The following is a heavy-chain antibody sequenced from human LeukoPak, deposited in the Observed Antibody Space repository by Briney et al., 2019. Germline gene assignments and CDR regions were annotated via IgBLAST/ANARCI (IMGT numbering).Heavy chain of an antibody. CDR2: IYTSGSS. CDR3: SRAAYGDYRYYSFYLDV. V-gene: IGHV4-4*07. Sequence: PSETLSLTCTVSGGSINSYYWSWIRQPAGKGLEWIGRIYTSGSSNYNPSLKSRVTMSVDTSKNQFSLRLTSVTAADTAVYYCSRAAYGDYRYYSFYLDVGGKGTTVTVSS. D-gene: IGHD4-17*01. J-gene: IGHJ6*03. CDR1: GGSINSYY.